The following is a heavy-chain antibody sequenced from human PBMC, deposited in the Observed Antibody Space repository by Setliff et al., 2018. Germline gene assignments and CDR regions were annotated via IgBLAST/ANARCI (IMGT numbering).Heavy chain of an antibody. J-gene: IGHJ6*03. CDR3: AKDGRFSRFLEWCQTRGYYYYMDV. Sequence: PGGSLRLSCAASGFTFSSYAMSWVRQAPGKGLEWVSVIYSGVSSTYYADSVNGRFTISRDNSKNTLYLQMNSLRAEDTAVYYCAKDGRFSRFLEWCQTRGYYYYMDVWGKGTTVTVSS. CDR2: IYSGVSST. D-gene: IGHD3-3*01. V-gene: IGHV3-23*03. CDR1: GFTFSSYA.